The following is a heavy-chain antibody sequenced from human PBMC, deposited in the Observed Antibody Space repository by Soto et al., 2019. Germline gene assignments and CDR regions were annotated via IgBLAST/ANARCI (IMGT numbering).Heavy chain of an antibody. CDR3: ARGGQGYGDYGYYAFDI. Sequence: QVQLVESGGGVVPPGRSLRLACAASGFTFSQYAFTWVRQTPGKGLDWVAVVWYDGSHAFYADSVRGRFTISRDDSSKTVYLQMNSLRVEDTAVYWCARGGQGYGDYGYYAFDIWGQGAVVPVSS. CDR2: VWYDGSHA. V-gene: IGHV3-33*01. CDR1: GFTFSQYA. J-gene: IGHJ3*02. D-gene: IGHD4-17*01.